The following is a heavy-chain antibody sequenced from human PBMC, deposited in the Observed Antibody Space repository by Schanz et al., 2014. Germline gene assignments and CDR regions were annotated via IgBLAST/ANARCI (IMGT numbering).Heavy chain of an antibody. D-gene: IGHD3-9*01. V-gene: IGHV1-69*04. CDR1: GGTFSNHG. J-gene: IGHJ4*02. CDR2: TIPMINEA. CDR3: ARDAADFLAGYYLDT. Sequence: QLQLVQSGPAVAEPGSSVTVSCKTSGGTFSNHGITWVRQAPGQGFEWIGRTIPMINEAKYADNFRGRVSMTADKSTSTAYIVLSGLTHEDTATYYCARDAADFLAGYYLDTWGQGTLVVVSS.